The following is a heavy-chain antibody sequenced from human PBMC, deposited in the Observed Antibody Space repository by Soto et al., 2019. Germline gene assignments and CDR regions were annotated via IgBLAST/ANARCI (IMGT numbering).Heavy chain of an antibody. D-gene: IGHD2-2*01. CDR2: THPRGST. V-gene: IGHV4-4*02. Sequence: PSETHSHTSTFSGESIISSNWWNWVRQTPGKGLEWIGETHPRGSTNYHPSLKSRVIISVDKSKNQFSLILSSVTAADTAVYFCARVRAGCSTTSCYLDDWGRGILVTVS. CDR3: ARVRAGCSTTSCYLDD. CDR1: GESIISSNW. J-gene: IGHJ4*02.